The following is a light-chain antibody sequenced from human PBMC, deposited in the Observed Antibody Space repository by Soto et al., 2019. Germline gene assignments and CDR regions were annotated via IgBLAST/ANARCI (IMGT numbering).Light chain of an antibody. Sequence: QSVLTQPASVSGSPGQSITISCTGTSSDVGGYSYVSWYQQLPGKAPKLMIYDVSDRPSGVSNRFSGSKSGNTASLTISGLQAEDEADYYCSSYTSSSLYVFGTGTMVTVL. CDR1: SSDVGGYSY. CDR3: SSYTSSSLYV. J-gene: IGLJ1*01. V-gene: IGLV2-14*01. CDR2: DVS.